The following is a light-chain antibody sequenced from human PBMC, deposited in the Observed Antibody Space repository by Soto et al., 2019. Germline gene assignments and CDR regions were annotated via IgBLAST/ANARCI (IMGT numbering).Light chain of an antibody. V-gene: IGKV1-5*01. J-gene: IGKJ1*01. Sequence: DIQMTQSPSTLSASVVDRVTITCRASQYISIWLAWYQQKPGKAPKLLIYDVSRLESGVPSRFSGSGSGTEFTLTISSLQPDDFATYYCQQFSSYSWTFGQGTKVDIK. CDR2: DVS. CDR3: QQFSSYSWT. CDR1: QYISIW.